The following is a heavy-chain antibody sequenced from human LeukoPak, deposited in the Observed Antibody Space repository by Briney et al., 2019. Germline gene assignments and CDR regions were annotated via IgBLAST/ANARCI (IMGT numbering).Heavy chain of an antibody. D-gene: IGHD6-13*01. J-gene: IGHJ5*02. Sequence: PGGSLRLSCAASGFTFSSYWMSWVRQAPGKGLEWVANIKQDGSEKYYVDSVKGRFTISRDNAKNSLYLQMNSLRAEDTAVYYCARRSSSCYRLWFDPWGQGTLVTVSS. CDR1: GFTFSSYW. V-gene: IGHV3-7*01. CDR2: IKQDGSEK. CDR3: ARRSSSCYRLWFDP.